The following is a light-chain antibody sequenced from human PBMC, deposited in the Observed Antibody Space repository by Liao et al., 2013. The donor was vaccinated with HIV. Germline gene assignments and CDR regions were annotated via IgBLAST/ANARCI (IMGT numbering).Light chain of an antibody. J-gene: IGLJ1*01. CDR3: QAWDSNTAYV. V-gene: IGLV3-21*01. CDR2: YDS. Sequence: SYVLTQPPSVSVAPGKTARLTCGGNNIGSKTVHWYQKKPGQSPVLVITYDSGRPSGIPGRFSGSNSENTATLTISGTQPMDEADYYCQAWDSNTAYVFGTGTKVSVL. CDR1: NIGSKT.